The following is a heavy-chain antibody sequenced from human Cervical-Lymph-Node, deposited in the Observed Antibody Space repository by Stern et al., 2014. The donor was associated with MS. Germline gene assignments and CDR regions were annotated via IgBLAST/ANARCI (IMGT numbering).Heavy chain of an antibody. CDR3: ARRSSSTSGIDY. J-gene: IGHJ4*02. V-gene: IGHV5-51*01. D-gene: IGHD6-13*01. CDR1: GYSFDNFW. CDR2: IYPDDSDP. Sequence: MQLLPSGSEVKKPGESLKISCKASGYSFDNFWIAWVRQMPGKGMECMGIIYPDDSDPKYSPSFQGQVTISVDKTISSAYLQWSSLTASDTAMYYCARRSSSTSGIDYWGQGTLVTVSS.